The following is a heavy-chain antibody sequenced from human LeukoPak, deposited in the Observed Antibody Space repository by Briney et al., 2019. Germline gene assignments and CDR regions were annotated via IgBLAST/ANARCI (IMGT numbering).Heavy chain of an antibody. D-gene: IGHD3-22*01. Sequence: SETLSLTCTLPGGSISSYYWSWIRQPAGKGLEWIGRIYTSGSTNYNPSLKSRVTMSVDTSKNQISLKLSSVTAADTAVYYCAREIGDYYDSSGYRTYYFDYWGQGTLVTVSS. CDR3: AREIGDYYDSSGYRTYYFDY. CDR2: IYTSGST. V-gene: IGHV4-4*07. J-gene: IGHJ4*02. CDR1: GGSISSYY.